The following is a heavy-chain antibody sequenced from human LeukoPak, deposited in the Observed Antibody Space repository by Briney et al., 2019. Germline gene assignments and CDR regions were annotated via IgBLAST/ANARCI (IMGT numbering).Heavy chain of an antibody. CDR3: SRNRIAFFGGDCFQGALAS. D-gene: IGHD2-21*01. CDR2: ISYHGTNK. CDR1: GFTFSSYG. V-gene: IGHV3-30*03. Sequence: PGGSLRHSCAASGFTFSSYGMHWVRQAPGKGLEWVAVISYHGTNKDYADSVKGRFTISRDNSKNTLYLQMNSLRAEDTAVYYCSRNRIAFFGGDCFQGALASWGQGPRAT. J-gene: IGHJ5*02.